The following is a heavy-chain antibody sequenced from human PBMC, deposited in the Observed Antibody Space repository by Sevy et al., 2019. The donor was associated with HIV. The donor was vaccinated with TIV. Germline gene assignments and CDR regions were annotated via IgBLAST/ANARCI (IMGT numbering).Heavy chain of an antibody. J-gene: IGHJ5*02. CDR2: ISHDTTYI. D-gene: IGHD3-10*02. Sequence: EGSLRLSCAASGFTFSSYTLNWVRQAPGKGLEWVSSISHDTTYIYYTDSVKGRFTISRDNAKNSLYLQMNSLRAEDTAVYYCARGTITTFHNWFDPWGQGTLVTVSS. V-gene: IGHV3-21*01. CDR3: ARGTITTFHNWFDP. CDR1: GFTFSSYT.